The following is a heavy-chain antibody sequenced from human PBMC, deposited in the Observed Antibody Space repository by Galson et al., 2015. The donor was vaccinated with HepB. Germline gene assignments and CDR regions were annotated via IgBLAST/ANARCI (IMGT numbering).Heavy chain of an antibody. CDR1: GFTFGSYT. CDR2: ISTNGATI. Sequence: SLRLSCAASGFTFGSYTMNWVRQTPGKGLQWVSYISTNGATIHYADSVKGRFTIARDNAKNTMWLQMNSLRAEDTAVYYCATTKFGSGAYWTFGIWGQGTLVTVSS. J-gene: IGHJ3*02. CDR3: ATTKFGSGAYWTFGI. V-gene: IGHV3-48*04. D-gene: IGHD4/OR15-4a*01.